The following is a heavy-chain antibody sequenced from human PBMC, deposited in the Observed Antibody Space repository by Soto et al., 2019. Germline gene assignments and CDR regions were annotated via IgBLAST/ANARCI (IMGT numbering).Heavy chain of an antibody. D-gene: IGHD3-3*01. V-gene: IGHV3-30*18. CDR2: ISYDGSNK. J-gene: IGHJ4*02. CDR1: GFTFSSYG. CDR3: AKDGRFLEWLSHRPYYFDY. Sequence: GGSLRLSCAASGFTFSSYGMHWVRQAPGKVLEWVAVISYDGSNKYYADSVKGRFTISRDNSKNTLYLQMNSLRAEDTAVYYCAKDGRFLEWLSHRPYYFDYWGQGTLVTVS.